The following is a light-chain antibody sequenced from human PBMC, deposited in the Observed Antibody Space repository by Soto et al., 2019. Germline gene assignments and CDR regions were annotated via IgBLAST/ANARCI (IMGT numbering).Light chain of an antibody. CDR1: SSSIGSNY. CDR2: SDD. J-gene: IGLJ1*01. CDR3: AAWNDNPNGPGYV. V-gene: IGLV1-44*01. Sequence: QSVVTQPASASGTPGQRVTISCSGSSSSIGSNYVNWYQRLPGTAPKLLIYSDDQRPSGVPDRFSGSKSGTSASLVISGLQSEDQADYFCAAWNDNPNGPGYVFGTGTKLTVL.